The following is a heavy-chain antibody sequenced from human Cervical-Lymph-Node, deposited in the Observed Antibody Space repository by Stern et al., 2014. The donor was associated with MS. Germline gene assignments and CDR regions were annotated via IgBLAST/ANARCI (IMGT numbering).Heavy chain of an antibody. J-gene: IGHJ4*02. CDR3: ARDRHDLGYCSGGSCYLPDY. CDR2: IWSDGSNK. D-gene: IGHD2-15*01. Sequence: VHLVESGGGVVQPGRSLRLSCAASGFTFSSYGMHWVRQAPGKGLEWVAVIWSDGSNKYYADSVKGRFTISRDNSKNTLYLQMNSLRAEDTAVYYCARDRHDLGYCSGGSCYLPDYWGQGTLVTVSS. CDR1: GFTFSSYG. V-gene: IGHV3-33*01.